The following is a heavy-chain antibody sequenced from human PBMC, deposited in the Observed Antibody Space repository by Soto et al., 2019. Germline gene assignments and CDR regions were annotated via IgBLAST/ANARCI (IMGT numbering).Heavy chain of an antibody. V-gene: IGHV4-31*03. CDR1: VGSISSGGYY. CDR2: IYYSGST. CDR3: ARERCSGGSCYSSIARYFDL. D-gene: IGHD2-15*01. J-gene: IGHJ2*01. Sequence: QVQLQESGPGLVKPSQTLSLTCTVSVGSISSGGYYWSWIRQHPGKGLEWIGYIYYSGSTYYNPSLKSRVTMSVDTSKNPCSLQLRSVPAAATAVYYCARERCSGGSCYSSIARYFDLWGRGTLVTVSS.